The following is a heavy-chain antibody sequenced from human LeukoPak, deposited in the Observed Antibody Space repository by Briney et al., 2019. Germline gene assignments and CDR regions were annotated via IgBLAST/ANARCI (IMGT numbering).Heavy chain of an antibody. V-gene: IGHV3-30*18. CDR3: AKARERWLQAGGLDY. D-gene: IGHD5-24*01. CDR2: ISYDGSNK. J-gene: IGHJ4*02. Sequence: GGSLRLSCAASRFTFSSYGMHWVRQAPGEGLEWVAVISYDGSNKYYADSVKGRFTISRDNSKNTLYLQMNSLRAEDTAVYYCAKARERWLQAGGLDYWGQGTLVTVSS. CDR1: RFTFSSYG.